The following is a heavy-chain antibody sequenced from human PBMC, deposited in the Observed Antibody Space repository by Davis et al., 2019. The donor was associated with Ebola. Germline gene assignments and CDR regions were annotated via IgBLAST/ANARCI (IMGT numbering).Heavy chain of an antibody. D-gene: IGHD3-22*01. V-gene: IGHV1-18*04. CDR3: ATVVGWLLDDAFDI. Sequence: ASVKVSCKASGYTFTSYGITWVRQAPGQGLEWMGWINPHNGNTNYAQNVQGRVTMTTDTSTSTAYMEVGSLRSEDTAVYYCATVVGWLLDDAFDIWGQGTMVTVSS. CDR1: GYTFTSYG. CDR2: INPHNGNT. J-gene: IGHJ3*02.